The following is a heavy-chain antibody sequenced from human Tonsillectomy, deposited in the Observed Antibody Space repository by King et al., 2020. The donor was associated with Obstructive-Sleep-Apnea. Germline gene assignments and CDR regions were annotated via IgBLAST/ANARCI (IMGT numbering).Heavy chain of an antibody. CDR2: IYSGGRI. V-gene: IGHV3-53*04. Sequence: VQLVQSGGALVQPGGSLRLSCAASGFTVSSHYMSWVRQAPGKGLEWVSIIYSGGRIYYADSVKGRFTISRHNSKNTLYLQMNSLRAEDTAVYYCASLTGEFDYWGQGTLVTVSS. CDR1: GFTVSSHY. J-gene: IGHJ4*02. CDR3: ASLTGEFDY. D-gene: IGHD3-10*01.